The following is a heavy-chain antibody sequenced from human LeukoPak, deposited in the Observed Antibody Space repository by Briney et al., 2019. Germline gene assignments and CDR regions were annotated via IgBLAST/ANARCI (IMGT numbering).Heavy chain of an antibody. CDR1: GYSFTGCY. J-gene: IGHJ4*02. CDR2: INPNSGDT. CDR3: ARGRPYSSLFDY. Sequence: ASVKVSCKASGYSFTGCYMHWVRQAPGQGLEWMGRINPNSGDTNYAQKFQGRVTMTRDTSISTAYMELSRLRSDDTAVYYCARGRPYSSLFDYWGQGTLVTVSS. D-gene: IGHD6-19*01. V-gene: IGHV1-2*06.